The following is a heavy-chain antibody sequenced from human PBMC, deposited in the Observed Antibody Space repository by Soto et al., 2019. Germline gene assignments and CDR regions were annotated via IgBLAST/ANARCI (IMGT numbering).Heavy chain of an antibody. J-gene: IGHJ6*03. D-gene: IGHD7-27*01. Sequence: SETLSLTCTVSGGSISSYYWSWIRQPPGKGLEWIGYIYYSGSTNYNPSLKSRVTKSVDTSKNQFSLKLSSVTAADTAVYYCARHGFLGYYYYYMDVWGKGTTVTVSS. CDR2: IYYSGST. V-gene: IGHV4-59*08. CDR1: GGSISSYY. CDR3: ARHGFLGYYYYYMDV.